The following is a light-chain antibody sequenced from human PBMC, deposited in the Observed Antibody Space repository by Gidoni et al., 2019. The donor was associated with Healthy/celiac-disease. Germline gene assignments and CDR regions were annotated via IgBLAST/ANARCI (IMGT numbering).Light chain of an antibody. CDR2: DVS. CDR1: SSDVGGYNY. CDR3: SSYTSSSIFV. Sequence: QSALPQPASVSGSPGQSITISCTGTSSDVGGYNYVSWYQQHPGKAPQLMIYDVSKRPSGVSNRFSGSKSGNTASLTISGLQAEEEADYYCSSYTSSSIFVFGTGTKVTVL. V-gene: IGLV2-14*01. J-gene: IGLJ1*01.